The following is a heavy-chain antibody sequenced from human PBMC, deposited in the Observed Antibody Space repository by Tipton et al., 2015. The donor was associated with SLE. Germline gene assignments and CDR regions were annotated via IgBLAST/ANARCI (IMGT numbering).Heavy chain of an antibody. CDR1: GFTFSSYS. CDR2: ISSSSSYI. D-gene: IGHD5-24*01. V-gene: IGHV3-21*01. CDR3: AKDLEEMAYAFDY. Sequence: GSLRLSCAASGFTFSSYSMNWVRQAPGKGLEWGSSISSSSSYIYYADSVKGRFTISRDNAKNSLYLQMNSLRAEDTAVYYCAKDLEEMAYAFDYWGQGTLVTVSS. J-gene: IGHJ4*02.